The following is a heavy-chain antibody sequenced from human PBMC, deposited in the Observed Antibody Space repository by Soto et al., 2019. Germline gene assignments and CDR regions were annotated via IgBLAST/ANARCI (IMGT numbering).Heavy chain of an antibody. Sequence: QVQLVESGGGVVQPGRSLRLSCAASGFTFSSYGMHWVRQAPGKGLEWVAVISYDGSNKYYADSVKGRFTISRDNSKNTLYLQMHSLRAEDTAVYYCVSSDYGDYVAGAFDIWGQGTMVTVSS. J-gene: IGHJ3*02. CDR1: GFTFSSYG. CDR3: VSSDYGDYVAGAFDI. CDR2: ISYDGSNK. V-gene: IGHV3-30*03. D-gene: IGHD4-17*01.